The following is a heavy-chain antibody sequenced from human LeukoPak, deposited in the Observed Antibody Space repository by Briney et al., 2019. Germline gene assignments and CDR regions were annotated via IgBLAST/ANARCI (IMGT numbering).Heavy chain of an antibody. Sequence: SETLSLTCTVSGGSISSSSYYWGWIRQPPGKGLEWIGSIYYSGSTYYNPSLKSRVTISVDTSKNQFSLKLSSVTAADTAVYYCARYRRRGYNFDYWGQGTLVTVSS. D-gene: IGHD5-12*01. CDR2: IYYSGST. J-gene: IGHJ4*02. V-gene: IGHV4-39*01. CDR3: ARYRRRGYNFDY. CDR1: GGSISSSSYY.